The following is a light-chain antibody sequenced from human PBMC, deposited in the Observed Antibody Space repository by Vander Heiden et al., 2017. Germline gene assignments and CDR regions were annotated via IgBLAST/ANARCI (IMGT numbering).Light chain of an antibody. Sequence: DNEVAHSPSSLPASAADSVTIPCRASQRISTHLNWFQQRPGRPPKLLIYDATNLESGVPSRFSGSGSGTDFTLTISRLQPEDFAPYSCQQSFTTPSTFDGGTKVEMK. V-gene: IGKV1-39*01. J-gene: IGKJ4*01. CDR3: QQSFTTPST. CDR1: QRISTH. CDR2: DAT.